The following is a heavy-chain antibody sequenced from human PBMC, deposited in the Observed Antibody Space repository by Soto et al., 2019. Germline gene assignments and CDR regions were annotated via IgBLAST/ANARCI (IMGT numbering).Heavy chain of an antibody. V-gene: IGHV4-59*01. CDR1: GGSISSYY. J-gene: IGHJ5*02. CDR2: IYYSGST. D-gene: IGHD1-26*01. Sequence: SETLSLTCTVSGGSISSYYWSWIRQPPGKGLEWIGYIYYSGSTNYNPSLKSRVTISVDTSKNQFSLKLSSVTAADTAVYYRARGLKGGWFDPWGQGTLVTVSS. CDR3: ARGLKGGWFDP.